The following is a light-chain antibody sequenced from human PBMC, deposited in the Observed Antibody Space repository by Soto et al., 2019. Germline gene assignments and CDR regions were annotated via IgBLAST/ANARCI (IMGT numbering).Light chain of an antibody. J-gene: IGKJ1*01. Sequence: DIQMTQSPSTLSASVGDRVTITCRASQSISSWLAWYQQKPGKAPKLLIYDASSLESGVPSRFSGSGSGTEFTLTISCLQPDDFATYYGQQYNSYFGTFGLGTNVEIK. CDR3: QQYNSYFGT. CDR1: QSISSW. CDR2: DAS. V-gene: IGKV1-5*01.